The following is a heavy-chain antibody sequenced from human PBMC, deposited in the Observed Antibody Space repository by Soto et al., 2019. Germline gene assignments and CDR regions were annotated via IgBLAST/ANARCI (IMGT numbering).Heavy chain of an antibody. CDR3: ARPRGYSYGWNYFDY. CDR1: GGTFSSYA. D-gene: IGHD5-18*01. CDR2: IIPIFGTA. V-gene: IGHV1-69*13. J-gene: IGHJ4*02. Sequence: SVKVSCKASGGTFSSYAISWVRQAPGQGLEWMGGIIPIFGTANYAQKFQGRVTITADESTSTAYMELSSLRSDDTAVYYCARPRGYSYGWNYFDYWGQGTLVTVSS.